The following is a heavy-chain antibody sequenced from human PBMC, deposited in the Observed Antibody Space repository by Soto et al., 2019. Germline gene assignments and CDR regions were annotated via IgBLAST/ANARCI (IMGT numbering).Heavy chain of an antibody. CDR1: GGSFSGYY. CDR2: INHSGST. V-gene: IGHV4-34*01. J-gene: IGHJ3*02. CDR3: ARDEDNWNYVDAFDI. D-gene: IGHD1-7*01. Sequence: TSETLSLTCAVYGGSFSGYYWSWIRQPPGKGLEWIGEINHSGSTDYNPSLKSRVTISVDTSKNQFSLKLSSVTAADTAVYYCARDEDNWNYVDAFDIWGQGTMVTVSS.